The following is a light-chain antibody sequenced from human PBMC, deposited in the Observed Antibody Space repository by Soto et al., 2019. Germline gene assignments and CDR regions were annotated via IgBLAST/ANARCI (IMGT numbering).Light chain of an antibody. J-gene: IGLJ2*01. Sequence: QSVLTQPRSVSGSPGQSVTISCTGTSSDVGGYNYVSWYQHHPGRAPKVMIYAVTQRPSGVPDRFSGSKSGNTASLTISGVQADDEADYYCCSYAATSVVFGGGTKVTVL. V-gene: IGLV2-11*01. CDR3: CSYAATSVV. CDR2: AVT. CDR1: SSDVGGYNY.